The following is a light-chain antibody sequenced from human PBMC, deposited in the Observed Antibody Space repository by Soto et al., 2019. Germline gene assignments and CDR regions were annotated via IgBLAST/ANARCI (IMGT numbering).Light chain of an antibody. J-gene: IGKJ2*01. Sequence: EIVLTQSPGTLSLSPGERATLSCRASQTVSGNYLAWYQQKPRQSPRLLIYGSSDRATGIPDRFSGSGSGTDFTLTITRVEPEDFAVYYCQQYGSSPPYTFGQGNKLEIK. CDR1: QTVSGNY. CDR2: GSS. CDR3: QQYGSSPPYT. V-gene: IGKV3-20*01.